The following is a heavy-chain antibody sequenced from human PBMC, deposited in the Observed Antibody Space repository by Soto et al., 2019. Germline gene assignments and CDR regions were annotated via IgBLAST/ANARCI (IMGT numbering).Heavy chain of an antibody. J-gene: IGHJ5*02. CDR2: IYYSGST. CDR1: GGSISSGGYY. V-gene: IGHV4-31*03. D-gene: IGHD4-17*01. Sequence: QVQLQESGPGLVKPSQTLSLTCTVSGGSISSGGYYWSWIRQHPGKGREWIGYIYYSGSTYYNPSLKSRVTISVDTSKNQFSLKLSSVTAADTAVYYCARGSLTVTTGVARGWFDPWGQGTLVTVSS. CDR3: ARGSLTVTTGVARGWFDP.